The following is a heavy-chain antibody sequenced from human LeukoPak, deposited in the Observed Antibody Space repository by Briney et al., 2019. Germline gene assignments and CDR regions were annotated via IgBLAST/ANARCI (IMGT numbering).Heavy chain of an antibody. CDR3: AGTYKYSYYYYMDV. CDR1: GYTFTGYY. D-gene: IGHD1-14*01. V-gene: IGHV1-2*02. J-gene: IGHJ6*03. CDR2: INPNSGGT. Sequence: ASVKVSCKASGYTFTGYYMHWVRQAPGQGLEWMGWINPNSGGTNYAQKFQGRVTMTRDTSISTAYMELSRLRSDDTAVYYCAGTYKYSYYYYMDVWGKGTTVTISS.